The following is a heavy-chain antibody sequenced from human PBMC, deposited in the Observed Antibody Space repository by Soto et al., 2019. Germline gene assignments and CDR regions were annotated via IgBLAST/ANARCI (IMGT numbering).Heavy chain of an antibody. CDR1: GFTFSNYG. V-gene: IGHV3-33*01. Sequence: PGGSLRLSCAASGFTFSNYGIHWVRQAPGKGLEWVAVIWYDGSNKYYADSVKGRLTISRDNSKNTLYLQMNSLRAEDTAVYYCARDGDYYDFWSGYAGYYYFYGMDVWGQGTTVTVS. J-gene: IGHJ6*02. CDR3: ARDGDYYDFWSGYAGYYYFYGMDV. CDR2: IWYDGSNK. D-gene: IGHD3-3*01.